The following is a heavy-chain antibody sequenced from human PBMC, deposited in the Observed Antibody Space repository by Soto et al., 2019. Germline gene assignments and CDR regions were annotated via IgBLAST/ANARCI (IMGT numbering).Heavy chain of an antibody. D-gene: IGHD5-18*01. Sequence: SVKVSCKASGGTFSSYAISWVRQAPGQGLEWMGGIIPIFGTANYAQKFQGRVTITADKSTSTAYMELSSLRSEDTAVYYCAESRGYSYGSNYWGQGTLVTVSS. J-gene: IGHJ4*02. CDR2: IIPIFGTA. CDR3: AESRGYSYGSNY. CDR1: GGTFSSYA. V-gene: IGHV1-69*06.